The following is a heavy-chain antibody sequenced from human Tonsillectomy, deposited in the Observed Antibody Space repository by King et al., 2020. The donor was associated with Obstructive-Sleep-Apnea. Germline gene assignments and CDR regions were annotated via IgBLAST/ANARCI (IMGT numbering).Heavy chain of an antibody. Sequence: QLVQSGAEVKKPGESLKISCKGSGYSFTSYWIAWVRQMPWKGLEWMGIIYPGDSDFRYRPSFQGQVTFSADKSFRTASLQWSSLKASDTAPYYCARQEDGDTDIVRAYNGMDVWGQGTTVTVPS. CDR1: GYSFTSYW. CDR3: ARQEDGDTDIVRAYNGMDV. D-gene: IGHD5-18*01. CDR2: IYPGDSDF. V-gene: IGHV5-51*01. J-gene: IGHJ6*02.